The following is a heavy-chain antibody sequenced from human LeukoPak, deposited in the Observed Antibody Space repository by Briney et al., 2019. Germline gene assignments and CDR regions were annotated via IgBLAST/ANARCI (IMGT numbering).Heavy chain of an antibody. CDR2: INSDGSGT. D-gene: IGHD6-19*01. Sequence: SGGSLRLSCAASGXTFSWYWMHWVRRAPGKGLVWVSRINSDGSGTIYADSVKGRFTASRDNAKNTLYLQMNSLRADDTVVYYCARDRGGSGPTTTDLWGQGTLVTVSS. J-gene: IGHJ4*02. V-gene: IGHV3-74*01. CDR3: ARDRGGSGPTTTDL. CDR1: GXTFSWYW.